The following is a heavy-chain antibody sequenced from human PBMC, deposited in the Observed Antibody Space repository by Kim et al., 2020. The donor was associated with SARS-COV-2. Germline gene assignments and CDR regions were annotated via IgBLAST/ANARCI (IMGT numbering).Heavy chain of an antibody. CDR3: ARESDDFWSGYSAHDAFDI. Sequence: SETLSLTCTVSGGSISSYYWSWIRQPAGKGLEWIGRIYTSGSTNYNPSLKSRVTMSVDTSKNQFSLKLSSVTAADTAVYYCARESDDFWSGYSAHDAFDIWGQGTMVTVSS. CDR2: IYTSGST. CDR1: GGSISSYY. J-gene: IGHJ3*02. D-gene: IGHD3-3*01. V-gene: IGHV4-4*07.